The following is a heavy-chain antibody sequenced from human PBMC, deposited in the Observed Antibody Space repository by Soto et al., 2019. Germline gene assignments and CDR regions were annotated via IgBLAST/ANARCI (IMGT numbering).Heavy chain of an antibody. Sequence: SETLSLTCTVSGGSISSYYWSWIRQPPGKGLEWIGYIYYSGSTNYNPSLKSRVTISVDTSKNQFSLKLSSVTAADTAVYYCARESYYDSSGYGWFDPWGQGTLVTVSS. CDR1: GGSISSYY. CDR3: ARESYYDSSGYGWFDP. V-gene: IGHV4-59*01. CDR2: IYYSGST. J-gene: IGHJ5*02. D-gene: IGHD3-22*01.